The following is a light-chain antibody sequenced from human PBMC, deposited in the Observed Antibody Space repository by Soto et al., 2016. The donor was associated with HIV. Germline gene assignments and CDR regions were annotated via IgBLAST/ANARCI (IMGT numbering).Light chain of an antibody. Sequence: SYVLTQPPSVSVAPGKTARITCGGNNIGSKSVHWYQQKPGQAPVLVVYDDRDRPSGIPERFSGSNSGNTATLTISRVEAGDEADYYCHVWDNNTPVLGGGTKLTVL. CDR3: HVWDNNTPV. J-gene: IGLJ3*02. CDR2: DDR. V-gene: IGLV3-21*03. CDR1: NIGSKS.